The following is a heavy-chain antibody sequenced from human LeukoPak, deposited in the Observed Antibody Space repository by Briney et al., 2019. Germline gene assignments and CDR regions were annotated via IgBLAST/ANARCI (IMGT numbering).Heavy chain of an antibody. CDR2: IYTSGST. J-gene: IGHJ4*02. Sequence: SETLSLTCTVSGGSISSYYWSWIRQPAGQGLEWIGRIYTSGSTNYNPSLKSRVTMSVDTSKNQFSLKLSSVTAADTAVYYCARDTPKYYYDSSGYPAPFDYWGQGTLVTVSS. V-gene: IGHV4-4*07. CDR3: ARDTPKYYYDSSGYPAPFDY. CDR1: GGSISSYY. D-gene: IGHD3-22*01.